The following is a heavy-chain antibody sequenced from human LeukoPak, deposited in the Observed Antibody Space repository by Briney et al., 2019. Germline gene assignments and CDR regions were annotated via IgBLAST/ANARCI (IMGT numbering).Heavy chain of an antibody. CDR1: GGSISSSSYY. J-gene: IGHJ5*02. D-gene: IGHD3-9*01. CDR3: ARFQGYDILTGYPSNWFDP. Sequence: TSETLSLTCTVSGGSISSSSYYWGWIRQPPGKGLEWIGGIYYSGSTYYNPSLKSRVTISVDTSKNQFSLKLSSVTAADTAVYYCARFQGYDILTGYPSNWFDPWGQGTLVTVSS. V-gene: IGHV4-39*07. CDR2: IYYSGST.